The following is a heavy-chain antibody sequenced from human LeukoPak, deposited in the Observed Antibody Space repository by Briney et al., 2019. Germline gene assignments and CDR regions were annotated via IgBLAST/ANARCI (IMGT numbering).Heavy chain of an antibody. V-gene: IGHV4-59*04. CDR1: GGSISSYY. CDR2: IYYSGST. D-gene: IGHD2-15*01. CDR3: ARSPFGSSWYGFHY. J-gene: IGHJ4*02. Sequence: SETLSLTCTVSGGSISSYYWSWIRQPPGKGLEWIGYIYYSGSTYYNPSLKSRVTMSLVTSKNQFSLNLTSVTAADTAVYYCARSPFGSSWYGFHYWGQGTLVTVSS.